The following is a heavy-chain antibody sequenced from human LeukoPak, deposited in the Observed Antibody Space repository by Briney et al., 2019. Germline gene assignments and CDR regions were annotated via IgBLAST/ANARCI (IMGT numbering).Heavy chain of an antibody. Sequence: PGGSLRLSCAASGLNFRIYDMSWVRQAPGKGLEWVSGIYGGGNSYYADSVTGRFTISRDNSRNTLHLQMNSLRGEDTAVYYCARELTVGATIDYWGQGTLVTVSS. CDR1: GLNFRIYD. CDR3: ARELTVGATIDY. CDR2: IYGGGNS. D-gene: IGHD1-26*01. J-gene: IGHJ4*02. V-gene: IGHV3-66*02.